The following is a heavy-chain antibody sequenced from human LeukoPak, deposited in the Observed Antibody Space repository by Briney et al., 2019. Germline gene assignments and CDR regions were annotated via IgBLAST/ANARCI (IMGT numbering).Heavy chain of an antibody. CDR2: IYYSGST. V-gene: IGHV4-39*07. J-gene: IGHJ4*02. D-gene: IGHD2-15*01. CDR3: ARDRVGYFDY. Sequence: TSETLSLTCTASGGSISSSSYYWGWIRQPPGKGLEWIGSIYYSGSTYYNPSLKSRVTISVDTSKNQFSLKLSSVTAADTAVYYCARDRVGYFDYWGQGTLVTVSS. CDR1: GGSISSSSYY.